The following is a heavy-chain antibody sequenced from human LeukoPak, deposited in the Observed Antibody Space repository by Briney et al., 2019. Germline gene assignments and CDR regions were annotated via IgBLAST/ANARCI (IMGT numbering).Heavy chain of an antibody. V-gene: IGHV3-48*04. CDR1: GLTFSSYS. CDR3: TRGFDISDY. D-gene: IGHD3-3*02. Sequence: GGSLRLSCAVSGLTFSSYSMNWVRQAPGKGLEWVSYISSSGGKAYYADSVKGRFTISRDNAKNSLYLQMNSLRVEDTAMYYCTRGFDISDYWGQGTVVTVSS. CDR2: ISSSGGKA. J-gene: IGHJ4*02.